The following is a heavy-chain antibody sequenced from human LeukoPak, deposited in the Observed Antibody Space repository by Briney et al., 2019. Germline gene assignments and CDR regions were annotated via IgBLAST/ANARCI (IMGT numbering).Heavy chain of an antibody. D-gene: IGHD2-8*01. J-gene: IGHJ2*01. CDR2: ISSNGIST. V-gene: IGHV3-64*01. CDR1: GFSLSSHG. CDR3: VKWTNYYFAL. Sequence: HPGGSLRLSCVVSGFSLSSHGMHWVRQAPGKGLEDVSAISSNGISTFYANSVKGRSTVSRDDSKNTVYLQMGSLRAEDMAVYYCVKWTNYYFALWGRGTLVTVSS.